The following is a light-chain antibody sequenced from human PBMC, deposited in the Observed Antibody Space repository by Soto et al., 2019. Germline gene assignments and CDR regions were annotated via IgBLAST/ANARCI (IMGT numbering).Light chain of an antibody. CDR2: EVS. Sequence: QSVLTQPASVSGSPGQSITISCTGTSSDVGSYNFVSWYQQHPGKAPQFIIYEVSKRPSGVSSRFSGSKSGNTASLTISGLQAEDEADYYCCSYAGSTSVLFGGGTKLTV. CDR1: SSDVGSYNF. J-gene: IGLJ2*01. CDR3: CSYAGSTSVL. V-gene: IGLV2-23*02.